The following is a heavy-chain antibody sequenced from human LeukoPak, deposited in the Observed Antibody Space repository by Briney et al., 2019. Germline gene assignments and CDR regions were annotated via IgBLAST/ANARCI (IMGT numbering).Heavy chain of an antibody. CDR1: GFTFSSYG. V-gene: IGHV3-33*01. J-gene: IGHJ6*02. Sequence: GGSLRLSCAASGFTFSSYGMHWVRQAPGKGLEWVAVIWYDGSNKHYADSVKGRFTISRDNSKNTLYLQMNSLRAEDTAVYYCARDYYDMDYGMDVWGQGTTVTVSS. CDR2: IWYDGSNK. CDR3: ARDYYDMDYGMDV. D-gene: IGHD3-22*01.